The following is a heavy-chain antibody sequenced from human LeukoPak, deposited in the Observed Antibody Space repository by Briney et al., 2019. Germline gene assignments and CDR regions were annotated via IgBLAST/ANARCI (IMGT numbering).Heavy chain of an antibody. Sequence: SQTLSLTCAVSGGSVSSGGYSWSWIRQPPGKGLEWIGYIYHSGSTYYNPSLKSRVTISVDRSKNQFSLKLSSVTAADTAVYYCARTDGITMIVVAYDAFDIWGQGTMVTVSS. CDR3: ARTDGITMIVVAYDAFDI. CDR2: IYHSGST. J-gene: IGHJ3*02. CDR1: GGSVSSGGYS. D-gene: IGHD3-22*01. V-gene: IGHV4-30-2*01.